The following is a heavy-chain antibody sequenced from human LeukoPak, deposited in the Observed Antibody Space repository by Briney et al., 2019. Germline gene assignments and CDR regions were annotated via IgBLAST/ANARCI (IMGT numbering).Heavy chain of an antibody. CDR2: IIPIFGSA. J-gene: IGHJ6*02. V-gene: IGHV1-69*13. CDR1: GGTFSSYA. Sequence: SVKVSCKASGGTFSSYAISWVRQAPGQGLEWMGGIIPIFGSANYAQKFQGRVTITADESTSTAYMELSSLRSEDTAVYYCARRCSSTSCYSGYYYYGMDVWGQGTTVTVSS. CDR3: ARRCSSTSCYSGYYYYGMDV. D-gene: IGHD2-2*01.